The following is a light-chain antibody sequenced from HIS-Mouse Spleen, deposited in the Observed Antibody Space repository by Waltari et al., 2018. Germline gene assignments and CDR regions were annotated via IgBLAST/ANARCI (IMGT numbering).Light chain of an antibody. CDR2: EGS. Sequence: QSALTQPASVSGSPGQSITISCTGTSSDVGSYNLVSWYQQHPGKAPKLMSYEGSKRPSGVSNRFSGSKSGNTAPLTISGLQAEDEADYYCCSYAGSSTWVFGGGTKLTVL. V-gene: IGLV2-23*01. CDR3: CSYAGSSTWV. CDR1: SSDVGSYNL. J-gene: IGLJ3*02.